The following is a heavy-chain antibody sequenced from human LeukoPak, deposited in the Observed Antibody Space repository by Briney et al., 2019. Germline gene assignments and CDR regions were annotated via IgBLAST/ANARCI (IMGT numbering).Heavy chain of an antibody. CDR1: GYSFASSW. CDR2: IYPADSDT. V-gene: IGHV5-51*01. J-gene: IGHJ6*03. D-gene: IGHD2-8*01. Sequence: GESLTLSCKGSGYSFASSWICWVRQMPGQGLDCMGIIYPADSDTRYSPSFEGQITISADKSISTAYLQWSSLKASDTAGYYCARHGHCTNGVCYSNYYYHMDVWGKGTTVTVSS. CDR3: ARHGHCTNGVCYSNYYYHMDV.